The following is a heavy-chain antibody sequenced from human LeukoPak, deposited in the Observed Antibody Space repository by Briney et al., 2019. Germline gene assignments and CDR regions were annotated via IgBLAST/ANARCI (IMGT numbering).Heavy chain of an antibody. CDR2: IYYSGTT. Sequence: SETLSLTCTVSGGSISIFYWSWIRQPPGKGLEWIGDIYYSGTTNYNPSLKSRLTISLDTSKNQFSLKLSSVTAADTAVYYCARGNVGGSLAEYYFDYWGQGTLVTVSS. CDR1: GGSISIFY. V-gene: IGHV4-59*12. J-gene: IGHJ4*02. CDR3: ARGNVGGSLAEYYFDY. D-gene: IGHD3-16*01.